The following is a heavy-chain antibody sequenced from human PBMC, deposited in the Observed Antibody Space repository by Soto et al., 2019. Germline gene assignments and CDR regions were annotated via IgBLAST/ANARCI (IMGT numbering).Heavy chain of an antibody. Sequence: EVQLVESGGGLVQPGGSLRLSCAASGFTFSSYSMNWVRQAPGKGLEWVSYISSSSSTIYYADSVKGRFTISRDNAKNSVYLQMNTLTDEATAVYYFASGGGNLIRFDPWGRGTLVTVS. CDR2: ISSSSSTI. CDR1: GFTFSSYS. CDR3: ASGGGNLIRFDP. J-gene: IGHJ5*02. D-gene: IGHD3-10*01. V-gene: IGHV3-48*02.